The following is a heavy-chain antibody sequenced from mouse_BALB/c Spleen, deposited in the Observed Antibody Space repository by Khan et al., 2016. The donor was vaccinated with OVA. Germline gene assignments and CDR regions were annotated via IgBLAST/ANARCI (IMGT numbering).Heavy chain of an antibody. J-gene: IGHJ2*01. CDR3: ARIKKIVATYFDY. CDR2: TNPTNGRT. V-gene: IGHV1S81*02. D-gene: IGHD1-1*01. Sequence: QVQLKQSGAELVKAGASVKMSCKASGYTFTSYWMHWVKQRLGQGLEWFAETNPTNGRTYYNEKFKSKATLTVDKSSSTAYMLLSGPTFEDSSVYYCARIKKIVATYFDYGSQGTTRTVSS. CDR1: GYTFTSYW.